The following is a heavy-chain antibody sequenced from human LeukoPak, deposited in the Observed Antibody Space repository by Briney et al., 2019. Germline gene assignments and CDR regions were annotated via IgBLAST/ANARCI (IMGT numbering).Heavy chain of an antibody. D-gene: IGHD6-19*01. CDR1: GYSFTSFW. CDR3: ARPYGNSHPGWMDV. J-gene: IGHJ6*03. Sequence: GESLKISCKGSGYSFTSFWIAWVRQTPGRGLEWMGISYPADSDIRYSPSFHGQVTISADKSITTAYLQWSTLKASDTALYYCARPYGNSHPGWMDVWGRGTTVTVSS. V-gene: IGHV5-51*01. CDR2: SYPADSDI.